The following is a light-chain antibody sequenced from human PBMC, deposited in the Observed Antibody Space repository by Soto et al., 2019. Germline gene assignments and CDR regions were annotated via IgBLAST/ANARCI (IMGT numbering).Light chain of an antibody. Sequence: EIVLTQSPGTLSLSPGGRATLSCRASQSVSSSYLAWYQQKPGQAPRLLIYGASNRATGISARFSGSGSGTDFTLTISRLEPEDFAVYYCQQYATSRTFGQGTTVEIK. CDR2: GAS. CDR3: QQYATSRT. J-gene: IGKJ1*01. CDR1: QSVSSSY. V-gene: IGKV3-20*01.